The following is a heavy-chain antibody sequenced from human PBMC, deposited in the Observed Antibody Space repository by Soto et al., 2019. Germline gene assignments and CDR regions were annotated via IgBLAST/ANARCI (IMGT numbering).Heavy chain of an antibody. D-gene: IGHD6-19*01. CDR1: GGSISSYY. J-gene: IGHJ4*02. V-gene: IGHV4-59*01. CDR3: AREDSSGRRFDY. CDR2: IYYSGST. Sequence: SATRSLTCTVSGGSISSYYWSWIRQPPGKGLEWIGYIYYSGSTNYNPSLKSRVTISVDTSKNQFSLKLSSVTAADTAVYYCAREDSSGRRFDYWGQGTLVTVSS.